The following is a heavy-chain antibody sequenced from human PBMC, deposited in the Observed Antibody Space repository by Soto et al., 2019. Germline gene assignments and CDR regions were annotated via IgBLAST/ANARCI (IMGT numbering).Heavy chain of an antibody. D-gene: IGHD1-1*01. CDR1: GYIFTGYP. Sequence: QVQLVQSGAEVKKPGASVRVSCKASGYIFTGYPMHWVRQAPGQSLEWMGWINTGTGNTKYSQNFQGRVTTSRDTSASTAYMELSSLRSEDTAMYYCTRDNNGLGDSWGQGTLVTVSS. CDR2: INTGTGNT. CDR3: TRDNNGLGDS. V-gene: IGHV1-3*04. J-gene: IGHJ5*01.